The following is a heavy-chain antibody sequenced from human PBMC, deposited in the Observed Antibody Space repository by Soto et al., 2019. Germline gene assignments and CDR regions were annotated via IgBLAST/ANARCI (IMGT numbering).Heavy chain of an antibody. Sequence: PGGSLRLSCTASGFTFGDYAMSWFRQAPGKGLEWVGFIRSKAYGGTTEYAASVKGRFTISRDDSKSIAYLQMNSLKTEDTAVYYCTRDSIGGTYSSPADYWGQGTLVTVSS. J-gene: IGHJ4*02. CDR2: IRSKAYGGTT. D-gene: IGHD6-13*01. V-gene: IGHV3-49*03. CDR1: GFTFGDYA. CDR3: TRDSIGGTYSSPADY.